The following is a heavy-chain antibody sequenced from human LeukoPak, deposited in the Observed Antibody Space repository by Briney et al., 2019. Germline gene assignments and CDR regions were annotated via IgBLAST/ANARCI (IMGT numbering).Heavy chain of an antibody. CDR1: GYTFTSYD. D-gene: IGHD2-15*01. V-gene: IGHV1-8*01. CDR3: ARGLSLRVAPFDL. Sequence: GASVKVSCKASGYTFTSYDINWVRQATGQGLEWMGWMNPNSGNTGYAQKFQGRVTMTRNTSISTAYMELNSLRSEDTAVYYCARGLSLRVAPFDLWGQGTLVTVSS. J-gene: IGHJ5*02. CDR2: MNPNSGNT.